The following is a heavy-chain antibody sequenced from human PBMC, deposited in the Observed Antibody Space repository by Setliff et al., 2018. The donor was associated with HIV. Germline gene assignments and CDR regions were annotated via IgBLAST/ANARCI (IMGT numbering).Heavy chain of an antibody. V-gene: IGHV4-39*01. D-gene: IGHD2-15*01. CDR1: GASIGRRSYC. CDR2: FYYSWNT. CDR3: ARHSITLVVGAPERDDAFDI. Sequence: SETLSLTCTVSGASIGRRSYCWGWIRQPPGKGLEWIGRFYYSWNTYYNPSLKSRVTISVDTSKNQFSVKLSSEPAADTALYYCARHSITLVVGAPERDDAFDIWGQGTMVTVSS. J-gene: IGHJ3*02.